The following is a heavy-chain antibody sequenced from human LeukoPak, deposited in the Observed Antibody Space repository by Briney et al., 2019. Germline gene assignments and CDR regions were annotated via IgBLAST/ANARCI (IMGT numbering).Heavy chain of an antibody. D-gene: IGHD3-16*02. V-gene: IGHV3-33*01. J-gene: IGHJ6*02. CDR1: GFVFSDYG. CDR3: ARGQSPSFYDMDV. Sequence: GRSLRLSCVASGFVFSDYGMHWVRQAPGMGLEWVAVIWSDGGSDRYAASVKGRFTISKDNSRNTLYLQMSSLRDDDTAVYYCARGQSPSFYDMDVWGQGTTVIVS. CDR2: IWSDGGSD.